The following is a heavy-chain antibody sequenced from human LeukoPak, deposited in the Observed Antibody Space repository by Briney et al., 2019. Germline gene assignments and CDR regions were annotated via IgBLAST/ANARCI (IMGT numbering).Heavy chain of an antibody. CDR3: ARDRQLSGYCSSTVCPHYYYGMDV. CDR1: GFTFSDFA. CDR2: ISGNGGST. J-gene: IGHJ6*02. D-gene: IGHD2-2*01. V-gene: IGHV3-23*01. Sequence: PGGSLRLSCAASGFTFSDFAMNWVRQAPGKGLEWVTAISGNGGSTYYADSVKGRFTISRDNSKNTLYLQMNSLRAEDTAVYYCARDRQLSGYCSSTVCPHYYYGMDVWGQGTTVTVSS.